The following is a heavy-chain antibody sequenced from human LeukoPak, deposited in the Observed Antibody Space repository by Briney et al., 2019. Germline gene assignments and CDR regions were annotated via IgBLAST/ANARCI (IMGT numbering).Heavy chain of an antibody. CDR3: AKGPQLGSGYHPDY. CDR2: ITGSDDRT. D-gene: IGHD3-22*01. Sequence: QPGGSLRLSCTTSGFTFSSAAMTWVRQAPGEGLEWVSTITGSDDRTFYADSVKGRFTISRDYSKNTLHFQMNSLRVDDTAIYYCAKGPQLGSGYHPDYWGQGTLVTVSS. J-gene: IGHJ4*02. CDR1: GFTFSSAA. V-gene: IGHV3-23*01.